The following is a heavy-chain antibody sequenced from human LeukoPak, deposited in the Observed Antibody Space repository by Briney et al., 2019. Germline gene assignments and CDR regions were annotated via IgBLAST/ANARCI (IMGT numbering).Heavy chain of an antibody. J-gene: IGHJ4*02. CDR2: IYPGDSDT. Sequence: HGESLKISCKGSGYIFSRYWIGWVRQMPGEGLEWMGIIYPGDSDTRYSPSFQGQVTISADKSISTAYLQWSSLRASDTAMYYCARHQYYYDTRGYYIDYWGQGTLVTVSS. CDR3: ARHQYYYDTRGYYIDY. CDR1: GYIFSRYW. D-gene: IGHD3-22*01. V-gene: IGHV5-51*01.